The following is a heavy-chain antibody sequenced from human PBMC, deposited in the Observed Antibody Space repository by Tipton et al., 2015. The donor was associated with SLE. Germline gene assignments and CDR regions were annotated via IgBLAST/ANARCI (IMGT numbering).Heavy chain of an antibody. CDR3: ARGINTKGVRYFDY. V-gene: IGHV1-18*01. J-gene: IGHJ4*02. Sequence: QVQLVQSGAEVKTPGASVKVSCKASGYSFTSYGISWVRQAPGQRLEWMGWITPYNGYTEFAQKLRGRVTLTTDTSASTAYMELRSLRSDDTAMYYCARGINTKGVRYFDYGGQGTLVIFSS. D-gene: IGHD3-22*01. CDR2: ITPYNGYT. CDR1: GYSFTSYG.